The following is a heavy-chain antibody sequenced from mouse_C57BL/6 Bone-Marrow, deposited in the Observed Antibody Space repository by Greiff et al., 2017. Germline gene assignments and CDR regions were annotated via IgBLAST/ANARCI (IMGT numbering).Heavy chain of an antibody. J-gene: IGHJ2*01. Sequence: VMLVESGPGLVAPSQSLSITCTVSGFSLTSYAISWVRQPPGKGLEWLGVIWTGGGTNYNSALKSRLSISKDNSKSQVFLKMNSLQTDDTARYYCARIRILRFFYFDYWGQGTTLTGSS. D-gene: IGHD1-1*01. CDR3: ARIRILRFFYFDY. CDR2: IWTGGGT. V-gene: IGHV2-9-1*01. CDR1: GFSLTSYA.